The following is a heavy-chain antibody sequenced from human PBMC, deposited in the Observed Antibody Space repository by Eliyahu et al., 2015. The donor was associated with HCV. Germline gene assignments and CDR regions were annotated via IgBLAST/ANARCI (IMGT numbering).Heavy chain of an antibody. Sequence: QVQLVQSGAEVKKPGASVKVSCKASGYXFTGYYMHWVRQAPGQGLEWVGRVNPNSGGTNYAQKFQGRVTMTRDTSISTAYMELSRLRSDDTAVYYCASQSYYYGSGSYNYWGQGTLVTVSS. J-gene: IGHJ4*02. D-gene: IGHD3-10*01. V-gene: IGHV1-2*06. CDR3: ASQSYYYGSGSYNY. CDR1: GYXFTGYY. CDR2: VNPNSGGT.